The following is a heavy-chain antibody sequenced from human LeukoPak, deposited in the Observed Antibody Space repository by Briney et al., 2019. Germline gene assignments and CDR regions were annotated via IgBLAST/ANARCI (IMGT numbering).Heavy chain of an antibody. D-gene: IGHD3-3*01. Sequence: GGSLRLSCAASGFTFSSYSMNWVRQAPGKGLEWVSYISSSSSTIYYADSVKGRFTISRDNSKNTLYLQMNSLRAEDTAVYYCARGPYDFWSGYYLPYFDYWGQGTLVTVSS. CDR1: GFTFSSYS. J-gene: IGHJ4*02. CDR3: ARGPYDFWSGYYLPYFDY. CDR2: ISSSSSTI. V-gene: IGHV3-48*01.